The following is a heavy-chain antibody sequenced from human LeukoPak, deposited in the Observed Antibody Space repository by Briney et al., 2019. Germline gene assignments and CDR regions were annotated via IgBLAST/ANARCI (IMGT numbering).Heavy chain of an antibody. CDR3: ARGDDFSGDH. Sequence: PGGSLRLSCATLAFTFSKFWMSWVRQVPGRGLEWVANIHPEGNEKYHVESVEGRFTISRDNTRDLLYLQMNGLRVQDTAVYYCARGDDFSGDHWGQGTLVTVSS. D-gene: IGHD1-1*01. V-gene: IGHV3-7*04. CDR2: IHPEGNEK. J-gene: IGHJ4*02. CDR1: AFTFSKFW.